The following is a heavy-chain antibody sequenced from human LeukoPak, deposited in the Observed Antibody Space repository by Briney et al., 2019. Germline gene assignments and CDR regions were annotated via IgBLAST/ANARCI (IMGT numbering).Heavy chain of an antibody. D-gene: IGHD3-10*01. CDR1: GGTFSSYA. J-gene: IGHJ5*02. CDR3: ARDYGAGSSRWFDP. CDR2: IIPILGIA. V-gene: IGHV1-69*04. Sequence: ASVKVSFKASGGTFSSYAISWVRQAPGQGLEWMGRIIPILGIANYAQKCQGRVTMTADKATSTVYMELISLSSEETAVYYCARDYGAGSSRWFDPWGQGTLVTVSS.